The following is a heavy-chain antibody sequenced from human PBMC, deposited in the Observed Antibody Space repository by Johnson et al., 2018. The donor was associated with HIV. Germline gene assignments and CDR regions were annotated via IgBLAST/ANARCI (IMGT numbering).Heavy chain of an antibody. D-gene: IGHD3-9*01. V-gene: IGHV3-66*01. J-gene: IGHJ3*02. Sequence: VQLVESGGGVVRPGRSLRLSCAASGFSFSSYVMSWVRQAPAKGLVRISVISSGGDTYYADSVKGRFTLSRDNSKRTLYLQMNSLRAEDTAVYYCARDPYYDFLTGPRDAFDIWGQGTMVTVSS. CDR1: GFSFSSYV. CDR2: ISSGGDT. CDR3: ARDPYYDFLTGPRDAFDI.